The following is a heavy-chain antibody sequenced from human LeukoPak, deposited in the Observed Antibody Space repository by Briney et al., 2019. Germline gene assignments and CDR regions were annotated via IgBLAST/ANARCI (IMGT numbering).Heavy chain of an antibody. CDR1: GGSISSYY. V-gene: IGHV4-59*01. CDR3: ARELLDLGAEDSCCLGD. J-gene: IGHJ4*01. D-gene: IGHD1-26*01. CDR2: IYYSGST. Sequence: SETLSLTCTVSGGSISSYYWSWIRQPPGKGLECIGYIYYSGSTNYNPSLKSRVTISVDTSKNQFSLKLSSVTAADTAVYYCARELLDLGAEDSCCLGDWGQGTLVNVSS.